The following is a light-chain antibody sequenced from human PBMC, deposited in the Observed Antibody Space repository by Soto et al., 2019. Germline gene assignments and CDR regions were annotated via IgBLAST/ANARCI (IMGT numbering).Light chain of an antibody. J-gene: IGKJ2*01. CDR2: GAS. CDR1: QSVSSSY. CDR3: QQYGSSPPYT. V-gene: IGKV3-20*01. Sequence: EIVLTQSPGTLSLSPGERATLSCRASQSVSSSYLAWYQQKPGQAPRLLIYGASSRATGIPDRFSGSGSWTDFTLTSSRLEPEDLPVYYCQQYGSSPPYTFGQGTKLEIK.